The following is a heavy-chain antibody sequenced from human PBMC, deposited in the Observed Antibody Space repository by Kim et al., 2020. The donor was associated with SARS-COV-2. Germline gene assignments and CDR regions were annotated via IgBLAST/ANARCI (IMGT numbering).Heavy chain of an antibody. D-gene: IGHD6-13*01. Sequence: GGSLRLSCAASGFTFSNAWMSWVRQAPGKGLEWVGRIKSKTDGGTTDYAAPVKGRFTISRDDSKNTLYLQMNSLKTEDTAVYYCTTDIGQQLVQAYYYYYGMDVWGQGTTVTVSS. J-gene: IGHJ6*02. V-gene: IGHV3-15*01. CDR1: GFTFSNAW. CDR3: TTDIGQQLVQAYYYYYGMDV. CDR2: IKSKTDGGTT.